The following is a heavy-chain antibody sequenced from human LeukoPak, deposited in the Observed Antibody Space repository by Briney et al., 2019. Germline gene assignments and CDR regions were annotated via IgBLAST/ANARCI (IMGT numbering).Heavy chain of an antibody. Sequence: SETLSLTCTVSGGSISSYYWSWIRQPPGKGLEWIGYIYYSGSTNYNPSLKSRVTISVDTSKNQFSLKLSSVTAADTAVYYCARGCSGYDYTRQPNYYYYYMDVWGKGTTVTISS. J-gene: IGHJ6*03. CDR3: ARGCSGYDYTRQPNYYYYYMDV. D-gene: IGHD5-12*01. CDR1: GGSISSYY. CDR2: IYYSGST. V-gene: IGHV4-59*01.